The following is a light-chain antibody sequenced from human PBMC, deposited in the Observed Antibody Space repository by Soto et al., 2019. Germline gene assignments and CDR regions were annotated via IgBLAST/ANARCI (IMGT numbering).Light chain of an antibody. J-gene: IGKJ1*01. CDR2: CAS. V-gene: IGKV4-1*01. CDR1: QRVLYSYNDKNY. CDR3: QQYYDTPRT. Sequence: ENVLTPHPDSLPASTGERATINCKSSQRVLYSYNDKNYLAWYQQKPGQPPKLLIYCASTREFGVPDRFSGSGSGTDFALTISRVQAEDVAVYYCQQYYDTPRTFGQGTKVDIK.